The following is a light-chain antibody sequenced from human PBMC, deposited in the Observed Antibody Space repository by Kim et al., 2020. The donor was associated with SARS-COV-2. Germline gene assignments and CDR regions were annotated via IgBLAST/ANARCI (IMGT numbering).Light chain of an antibody. J-gene: IGLJ3*02. Sequence: QSALTQPRSVSGSPGQSVTISCTGTRSDVGGYNYVSWNQQHPGKPPKLMIYDVSKRPSGVPDRFSGSKSVNTASLTISGLQVEDEADYYCCSYAGSSLPWVFGGGTKLTVL. CDR3: CSYAGSSLPWV. CDR2: DVS. V-gene: IGLV2-11*01. CDR1: RSDVGGYNY.